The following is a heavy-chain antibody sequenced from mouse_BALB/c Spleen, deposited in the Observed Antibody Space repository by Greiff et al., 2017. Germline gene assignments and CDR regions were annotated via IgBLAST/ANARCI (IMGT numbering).Heavy chain of an antibody. V-gene: IGHV1-39*01. J-gene: IGHJ3*01. CDR3: AREDYEGFAY. CDR1: GYSFTDYI. CDR2: INPYYGST. Sequence: EVQLQQPGAELVKPGASVKLSCKASGYSFTDYIMLWVKQSHGKSLEWIGNINPYYGSTSYNLKFKGKATLTVDKSSSTAYMQLNSLTSEDSAVYYCAREDYEGFAYWGQGTLVTVSA. D-gene: IGHD2-4*01.